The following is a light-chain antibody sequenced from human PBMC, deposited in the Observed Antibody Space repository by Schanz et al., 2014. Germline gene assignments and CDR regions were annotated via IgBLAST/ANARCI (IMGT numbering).Light chain of an antibody. CDR3: AAWDASLSVV. J-gene: IGLJ2*01. CDR1: SSNIGAGYD. V-gene: IGLV1-40*01. Sequence: QSVLTQPPSVSGAPGQRVTISCTGSSSNIGAGYDVHWYQQLPGTAPKLLIYGNSNRPSGVPDRFSGSKSGTSASLVISGLQSEDEAHYYCAAWDASLSVVFGGGTKLPVL. CDR2: GNS.